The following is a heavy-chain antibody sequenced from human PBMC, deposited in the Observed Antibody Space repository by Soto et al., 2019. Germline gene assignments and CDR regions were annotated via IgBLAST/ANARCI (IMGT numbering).Heavy chain of an antibody. Sequence: AGSLRLSCAVSGFTVSSYGMHWVRQAPSKVLEWVAVISYDGSNKYYADSVKGRFTISRDNSKNTLYLQMNSLRAEDTAVYYCAKETGPRTDYYYYYGMDVWGQGTTVTVSS. J-gene: IGHJ6*02. V-gene: IGHV3-30*18. CDR1: GFTVSSYG. CDR2: ISYDGSNK. CDR3: AKETGPRTDYYYYYGMDV.